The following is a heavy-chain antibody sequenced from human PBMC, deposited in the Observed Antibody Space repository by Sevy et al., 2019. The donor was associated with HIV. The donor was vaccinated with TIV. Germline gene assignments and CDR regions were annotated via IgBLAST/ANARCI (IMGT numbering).Heavy chain of an antibody. CDR2: IKQDGSEK. Sequence: GGSLRLSCAASGFTFSSYWMSWVRQAPGKGLEWVANIKQDGSEKYYVDSVKGRFTISRDNAKISLYLQMNSLRAEDTAVYYCAREWGGGYDFWSGYYTAFDIWGQGTMVTVSS. J-gene: IGHJ3*02. CDR3: AREWGGGYDFWSGYYTAFDI. V-gene: IGHV3-7*03. CDR1: GFTFSSYW. D-gene: IGHD3-3*01.